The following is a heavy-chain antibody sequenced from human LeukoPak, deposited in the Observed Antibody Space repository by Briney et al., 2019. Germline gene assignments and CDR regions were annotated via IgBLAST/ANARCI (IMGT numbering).Heavy chain of an antibody. D-gene: IGHD6-19*01. CDR2: ISGTVGST. CDR1: GFTFSSYA. V-gene: IGHV3-23*01. Sequence: GGSLRLSCAASGFTFSSYAMSWVRQAPGKGLEWVSAISGTVGSTYYADSVKGRFTISRDNSKNTLYLKMNSLRAEDTAVYYCAKDRGSIAVAGIDYWGQGTLVTVSS. J-gene: IGHJ4*02. CDR3: AKDRGSIAVAGIDY.